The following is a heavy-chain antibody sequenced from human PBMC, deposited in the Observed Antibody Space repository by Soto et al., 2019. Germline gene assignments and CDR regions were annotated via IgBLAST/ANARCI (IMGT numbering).Heavy chain of an antibody. Sequence: QVQLVESGGGVVQPGRSLRLSCAASGFTFSSYGMHWVRQAPGKGLEWVAIISYDGSNKYYADSVKGRFTISRDNSKNPLYLHMNSLRAEDTAVYYCAKTIDRWEWLRPFDYWGQGTLVTVSS. CDR1: GFTFSSYG. D-gene: IGHD5-12*01. V-gene: IGHV3-30*18. CDR2: ISYDGSNK. J-gene: IGHJ4*02. CDR3: AKTIDRWEWLRPFDY.